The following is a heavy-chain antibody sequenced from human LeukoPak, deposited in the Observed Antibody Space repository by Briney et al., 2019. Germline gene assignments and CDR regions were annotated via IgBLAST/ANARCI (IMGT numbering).Heavy chain of an antibody. CDR1: GYTFTGYY. D-gene: IGHD4-17*01. Sequence: PGASVKVSCKASGYTFTGYYMHWVRQAPGQGLEWMGWINPNSGGTNYAQKFQGRVTMTRDTSISTPYMELSRLRSDDTAVYYCARGAVTTLSSYYYMDVWGKGTTVTISS. CDR2: INPNSGGT. J-gene: IGHJ6*03. V-gene: IGHV1-2*02. CDR3: ARGAVTTLSSYYYMDV.